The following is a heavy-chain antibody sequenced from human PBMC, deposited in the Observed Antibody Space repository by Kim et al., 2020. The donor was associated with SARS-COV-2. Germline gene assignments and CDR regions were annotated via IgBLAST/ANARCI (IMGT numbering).Heavy chain of an antibody. CDR1: GYTFTSYA. CDR3: ARDREWGSGSYYRYWYFDL. CDR2: INTNTGNP. Sequence: ASVKVSCKASGYTFTSYAMNWVRQAPGQGLEWMGWINTNTGNPTYAQGFTGRFVFSLDTSVSTAYLQISSLKAEDTAVYYCARDREWGSGSYYRYWYFDLWGRGTLVTVSS. D-gene: IGHD3-10*01. J-gene: IGHJ2*01. V-gene: IGHV7-4-1*02.